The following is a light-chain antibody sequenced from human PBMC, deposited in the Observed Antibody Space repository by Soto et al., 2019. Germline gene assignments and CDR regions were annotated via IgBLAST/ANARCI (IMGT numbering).Light chain of an antibody. CDR3: QQSYSTHPIT. V-gene: IGKV1-39*01. J-gene: IGKJ5*01. CDR1: QSISSY. Sequence: DIQMTQSPSSLSASVGDRVTITCRASQSISSYLNWYQQEPGKATKLMIYAASSLQSGVPSRFSGSGSGTDFTLTISSLQPEDFATYYCQQSYSTHPITFGQGTRLEIK. CDR2: AAS.